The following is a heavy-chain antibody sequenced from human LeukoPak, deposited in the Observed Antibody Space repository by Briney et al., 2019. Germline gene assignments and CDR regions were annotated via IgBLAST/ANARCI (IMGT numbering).Heavy chain of an antibody. Sequence: SETPSLTCTVSGGSISSYYWSWIRQPPGKGLEWIGYIYYSGSTNYNPSLKSRVTISVDTSKNQFSLKLSSVTAADTAVYYCARRTVAGTLDYWGQGTLVTVSS. V-gene: IGHV4-59*08. D-gene: IGHD6-19*01. CDR2: IYYSGST. CDR3: ARRTVAGTLDY. CDR1: GGSISSYY. J-gene: IGHJ4*02.